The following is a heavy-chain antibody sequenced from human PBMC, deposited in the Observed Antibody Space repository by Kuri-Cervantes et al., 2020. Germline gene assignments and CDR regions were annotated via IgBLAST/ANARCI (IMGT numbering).Heavy chain of an antibody. J-gene: IGHJ4*02. CDR3: ARPSAGDYYGSGMDY. V-gene: IGHV5-51*01. D-gene: IGHD3-10*01. Sequence: KVSCKGSGYSFTSYWIGWVRQMPGKGLEWMGIIYAGDSDTRYSPSFQGQVTISADKSISTAYLQWSSLKASDTAMYYCARPSAGDYYGSGMDYWGQGTLVTVSS. CDR1: GYSFTSYW. CDR2: IYAGDSDT.